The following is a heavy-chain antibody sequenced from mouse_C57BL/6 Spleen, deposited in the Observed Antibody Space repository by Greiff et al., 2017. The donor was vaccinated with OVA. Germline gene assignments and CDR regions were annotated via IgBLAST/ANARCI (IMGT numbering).Heavy chain of an antibody. D-gene: IGHD2-1*01. V-gene: IGHV1-52*01. CDR2: IDPSDSET. J-gene: IGHJ2*01. CDR3: ARGGNYVVFDY. Sequence: VQLQQPGAELVRPGSSVKLSCKASGYTFTSYWMHWVKQRPIQGLEWIGNIDPSDSETHYNQKFKDKATLTVDKSSSTSYMQLSSLTSEDSAVYYCARGGNYVVFDYWGQGTTLTVSS. CDR1: GYTFTSYW.